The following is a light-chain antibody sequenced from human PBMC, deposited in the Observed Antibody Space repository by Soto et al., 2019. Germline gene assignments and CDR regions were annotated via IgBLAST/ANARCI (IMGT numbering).Light chain of an antibody. Sequence: QSVLTQPASVSGSPGQSITISCTGTSSDVGSYNLVSWYQQHPGKAPKLMIYEGSKRPSGVSNRFSGSKSGNTASLTISGLQAEDEADYYCCSYEGSSTFGGFGTGTKVTVL. J-gene: IGLJ1*01. CDR2: EGS. V-gene: IGLV2-23*03. CDR3: CSYEGSSTFGG. CDR1: SSDVGSYNL.